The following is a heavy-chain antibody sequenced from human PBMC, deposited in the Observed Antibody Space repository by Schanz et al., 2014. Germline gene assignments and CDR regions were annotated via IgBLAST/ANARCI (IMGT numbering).Heavy chain of an antibody. CDR3: AKDIRIRLFFQFDS. J-gene: IGHJ4*02. CDR2: INQDASEK. CDR1: GSTFSNYW. D-gene: IGHD3-3*01. V-gene: IGHV3-7*03. Sequence: EVQLVESGGGLVQPGGSLRLSCAVSGSTFSNYWMTWVRQAPGKGLEWVANINQDASEKYYVDSVKGRFTVSRDNAKNSLYLQMNSVTAEDTALYYCAKDIRIRLFFQFDSWGQGTLVTVSS.